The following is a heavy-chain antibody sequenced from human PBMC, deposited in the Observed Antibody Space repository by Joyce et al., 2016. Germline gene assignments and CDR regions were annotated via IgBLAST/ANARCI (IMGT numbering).Heavy chain of an antibody. J-gene: IGHJ6*02. CDR2: VSAYIGNT. Sequence: QIQLVQSGAEVKKPGASVKVSCKASGYTFSSYAYSWVRQAPGQGLEWMGWVSAYIGNTKYAEKFQGRVTMNTDTATSTVYMERKSLRFDDTAVYYCAREISYDDFRTGYFDKYYHAMDVWGQGTTVIVSS. CDR3: AREISYDDFRTGYFDKYYHAMDV. CDR1: GYTFSSYA. V-gene: IGHV1-18*01. D-gene: IGHD3-3*01.